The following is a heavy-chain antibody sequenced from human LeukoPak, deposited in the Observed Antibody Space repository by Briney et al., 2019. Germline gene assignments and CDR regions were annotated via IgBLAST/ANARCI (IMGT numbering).Heavy chain of an antibody. CDR1: GYGFTSYW. Sequence: GVSLKISFKASGYGFTSYWIGWVRPMPGKGLGGMGIIDPSDSETRYTPSFQGQVTISVDKSLTTAYLQWNSLKASDTAMYYCARQTAMGRSGDYWGQGTLVTVSS. CDR3: ARQTAMGRSGDY. V-gene: IGHV5-51*01. CDR2: IDPSDSET. D-gene: IGHD5-18*01. J-gene: IGHJ4*02.